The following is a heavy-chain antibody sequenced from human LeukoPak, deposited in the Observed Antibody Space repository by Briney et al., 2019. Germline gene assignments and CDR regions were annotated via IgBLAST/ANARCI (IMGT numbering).Heavy chain of an antibody. Sequence: SETLSLTCTVSGGSISSYCWSWIRQPPGKGLEWIGYVYYSGSTNYKSSLKSRVSISVDTSKNQFSLKLSSVTAADTAVYYCARAELLWSPGIYYWGQGTLVTVSS. D-gene: IGHD3-10*01. V-gene: IGHV4-59*01. CDR1: GGSISSYC. CDR2: VYYSGST. CDR3: ARAELLWSPGIYY. J-gene: IGHJ4*02.